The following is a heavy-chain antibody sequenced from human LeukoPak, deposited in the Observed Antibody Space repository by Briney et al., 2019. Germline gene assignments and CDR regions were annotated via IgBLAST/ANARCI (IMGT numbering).Heavy chain of an antibody. J-gene: IGHJ4*02. Sequence: PSETLSLTCTVSGGSISSYYWSWIRQPPGKGLEWIGYILNIGSTNYNPSLKSRVTISLDTPKNQFSLKLSSVTAADTAVYYCARHVTVASRGFDYWGQGTLVTVSS. CDR3: ARHVTVASRGFDY. D-gene: IGHD5-12*01. V-gene: IGHV4-59*08. CDR2: ILNIGST. CDR1: GGSISSYY.